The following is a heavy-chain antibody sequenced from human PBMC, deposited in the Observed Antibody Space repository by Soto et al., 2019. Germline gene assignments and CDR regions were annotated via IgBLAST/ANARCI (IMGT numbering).Heavy chain of an antibody. CDR1: GYTFTSYD. V-gene: IGHV1-8*01. Sequence: ASVKVSCKASGYTFTSYDINWVRQATGQGLEWMGWMNPNSGNTGYAQKFQGRVTMTRSTSISTAYMELSSLRSEDTAVYYCARGSGYYDFWSGYFNWFDPWGQGTLVTAPQ. CDR3: ARGSGYYDFWSGYFNWFDP. CDR2: MNPNSGNT. J-gene: IGHJ5*02. D-gene: IGHD3-3*01.